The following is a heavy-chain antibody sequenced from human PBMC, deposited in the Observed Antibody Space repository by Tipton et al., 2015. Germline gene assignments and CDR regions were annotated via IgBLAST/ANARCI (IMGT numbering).Heavy chain of an antibody. CDR3: ARDLEHGMDV. J-gene: IGHJ6*02. CDR1: GGSISSHY. D-gene: IGHD5-24*01. V-gene: IGHV4-59*11. CDR2: ISYSGTT. Sequence: TLSLTCTVSGGSISSHYWSWIRQSPGKGLEWIGYISYSGTTNYNPSLKSRVTISVDTSKTQFSLKLSSVTAADTAVYYCARDLEHGMDVWGQGTTVTVSS.